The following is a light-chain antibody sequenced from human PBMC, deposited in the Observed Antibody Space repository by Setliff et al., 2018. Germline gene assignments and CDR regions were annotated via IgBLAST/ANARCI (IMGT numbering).Light chain of an antibody. CDR1: SSNIGSNT. Sequence: QSVLTQPPSASGTPAQRVTISCSGSSSNIGSNTVNWYQQLPGTAPKLLIYSNNQRPSGVPDRFSGSKSGTSASLAISGLQSEDEADYYCVTWDANLSADVFGTGTKGTVL. CDR2: SNN. J-gene: IGLJ1*01. V-gene: IGLV1-44*01. CDR3: VTWDANLSADV.